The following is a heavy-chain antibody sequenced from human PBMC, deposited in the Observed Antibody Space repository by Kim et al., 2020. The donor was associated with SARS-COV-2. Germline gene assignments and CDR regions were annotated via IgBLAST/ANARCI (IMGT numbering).Heavy chain of an antibody. V-gene: IGHV3-7*01. CDR2: INQDGSKK. CDR1: GFTFSIYW. J-gene: IGHJ4*02. CDR3: ARDLDKQLDF. Sequence: GGSLRLSCAVSGFTFSIYWMSWVRQAPGKGLEWVANINQDGSKKYYLDSVKGRFTISRDNAKNSLYLQMNSLTAEDTAVYYCARDLDKQLDFGGQGTLVTVS. D-gene: IGHD6-13*01.